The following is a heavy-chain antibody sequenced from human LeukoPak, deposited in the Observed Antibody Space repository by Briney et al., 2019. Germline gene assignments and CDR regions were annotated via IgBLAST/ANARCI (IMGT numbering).Heavy chain of an antibody. CDR3: AKANWDSEHIFDC. D-gene: IGHD1/OR15-1a*01. J-gene: IGHJ4*02. V-gene: IGHV3-23*01. Sequence: PGGSLRLSCAASGFTFSSYAMAWVRQAPGKGLEWVSAVTGSGSRTYYADSVKGRFTISRDNSKNTLSLQMNSLRAEDTAVYYCAKANWDSEHIFDCWGQGTLVTVSS. CDR2: VTGSGSRT. CDR1: GFTFSSYA.